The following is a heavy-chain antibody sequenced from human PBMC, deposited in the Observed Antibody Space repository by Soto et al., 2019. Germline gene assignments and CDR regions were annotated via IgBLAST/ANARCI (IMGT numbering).Heavy chain of an antibody. V-gene: IGHV4-39*01. CDR3: ARLDGRSGYSPDY. J-gene: IGHJ4*02. CDR2: IYYSGST. D-gene: IGHD3-22*01. Sequence: SETLSLTCTVSGGSISTSSYYWGWIRQPPGKGLEWIGHIYYSGSTYYNPSLRSRVTISVDTSENHFSLRLSSVTAADTAVYYCARLDGRSGYSPDYWGQGTLVTVSS. CDR1: GGSISTSSYY.